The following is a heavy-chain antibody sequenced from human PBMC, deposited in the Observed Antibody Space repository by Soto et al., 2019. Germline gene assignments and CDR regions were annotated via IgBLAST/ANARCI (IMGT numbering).Heavy chain of an antibody. J-gene: IGHJ5*02. V-gene: IGHV4-59*01. CDR2: IYPSGGT. Sequence: SETLSLTCTVSGGSISSYYWSWIRQPPGKGLEWIGYIYPSGGTSYNPSLKSRVTMSVDTSKNQFSLKLSSVTAADTAVYYCARDPTAGSWYDPWGQGTLVTVSS. D-gene: IGHD2-15*01. CDR3: ARDPTAGSWYDP. CDR1: GGSISSYY.